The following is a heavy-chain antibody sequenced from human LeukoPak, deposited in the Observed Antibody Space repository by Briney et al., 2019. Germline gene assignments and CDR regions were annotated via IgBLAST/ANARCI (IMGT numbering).Heavy chain of an antibody. V-gene: IGHV4-39*01. J-gene: IGHJ5*02. CDR3: ARLTENYDFWSGYYPNWFDP. D-gene: IGHD3-3*01. CDR1: GGSISSSSYY. CDR2: IYYSGST. Sequence: SETLSLTCTVSGGSISSSSYYWGWIRQPPGKGLERIGSIYYSGSTYYNPSLKSRVTISVDTSKNQFSLKLSSVTAADTAVYYCARLTENYDFWSGYYPNWFDPWGQGTLVTVSS.